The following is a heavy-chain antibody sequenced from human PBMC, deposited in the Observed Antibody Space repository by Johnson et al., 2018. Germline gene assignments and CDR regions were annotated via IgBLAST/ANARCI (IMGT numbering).Heavy chain of an antibody. CDR3: ARVGLWLVRNYYYYGMDV. J-gene: IGHJ6*02. Sequence: VQLVESGGGLVQPGGSLRLSCAASGFILNNYGMHWVRQAPGKGLEWVAVIAHDGSYIDYVDSVKGRFTISRDNAKNSLYLQMNSLRDEDAAVYYCARVGLWLVRNYYYYGMDVWGQGATVTVSS. CDR1: GFILNNYG. D-gene: IGHD6-19*01. CDR2: IAHDGSYI. V-gene: IGHV3-30*03.